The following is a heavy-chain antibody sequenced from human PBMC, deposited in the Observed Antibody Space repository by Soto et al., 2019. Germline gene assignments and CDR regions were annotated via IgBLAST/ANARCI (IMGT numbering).Heavy chain of an antibody. Sequence: EVSLVESGGGLVQPGGSLRLSCAASGFIFKNYWIHWVRQSPEKGLLWVSRIDSHGSSTTYADYVSGRFTSSRDNANNTVYFLMTGLRPGDTAVYFCAGGEAVGRWAIDSWGRGSVVSVSS. CDR2: IDSHGSST. V-gene: IGHV3-74*03. CDR1: GFIFKNYW. J-gene: IGHJ4*02. D-gene: IGHD3-16*01. CDR3: AGGEAVGRWAIDS.